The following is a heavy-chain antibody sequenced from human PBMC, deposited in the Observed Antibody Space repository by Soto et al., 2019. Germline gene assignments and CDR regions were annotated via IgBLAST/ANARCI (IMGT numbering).Heavy chain of an antibody. CDR1: GGSVSTNNNY. J-gene: IGHJ3*01. D-gene: IGHD3-16*01. V-gene: IGHV4-61*01. CDR2: ISYSGAT. Sequence: QVQLQESGPGLVKPSETLSLTCTVSGGSVSTNNNYWSWIRQPPGKGLEWIGYISYSGATNYNPSLKSRVTISVDTSTNQFSLTLNSVTAADTAVYYCATSPRFAFDFWGPGTMITVSS. CDR3: ATSPRFAFDF.